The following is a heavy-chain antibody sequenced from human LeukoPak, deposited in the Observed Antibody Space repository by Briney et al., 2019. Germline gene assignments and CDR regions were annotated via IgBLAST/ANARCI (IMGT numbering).Heavy chain of an antibody. CDR1: GGTFSSYA. CDR3: ARGCSSTSCHDYYGMDV. CDR2: IIPIFGTA. V-gene: IGHV1-69*13. Sequence: SVKVSCKASGGTFSSYAISWVRQAPGQGFEWMGGIIPIFGTANYAQKFQGRVTITADESTSTAYMELSSLRSEDTAVYYCARGCSSTSCHDYYGMDVWGQGTTVTVSS. D-gene: IGHD2-2*01. J-gene: IGHJ6*02.